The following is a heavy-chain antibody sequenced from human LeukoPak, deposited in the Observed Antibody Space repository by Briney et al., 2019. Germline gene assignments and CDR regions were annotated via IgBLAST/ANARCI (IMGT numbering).Heavy chain of an antibody. CDR2: FYYSGST. CDR1: GWSFSGYY. Sequence: SETLSLTCAVNGWSFSGYYWSLIRQPPGKGLEWIGSFYYSGSTYYNPSLKSRVTISVDTSESQFSLKLTSVTAADTAVYYCARHSEGYTSGWYYWGQGTLVTVSS. D-gene: IGHD6-19*01. V-gene: IGHV4-34*01. CDR3: ARHSEGYTSGWYY. J-gene: IGHJ4*02.